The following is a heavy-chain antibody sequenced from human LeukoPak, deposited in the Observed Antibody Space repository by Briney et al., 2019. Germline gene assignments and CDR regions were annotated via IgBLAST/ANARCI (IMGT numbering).Heavy chain of an antibody. V-gene: IGHV4-59*12. CDR3: ARVMGATRGMDV. CDR2: IYHSGSA. D-gene: IGHD1-26*01. Sequence: SETLSLTCSVSGGSISGYYWSWIRQPPGKGLEWIGYIYHSGSANYNPSLKSRLTISVDTSKNQFSLKVRSVTAADTAVYYCARVMGATRGMDVWGQGTSVTVSS. CDR1: GGSISGYY. J-gene: IGHJ6*02.